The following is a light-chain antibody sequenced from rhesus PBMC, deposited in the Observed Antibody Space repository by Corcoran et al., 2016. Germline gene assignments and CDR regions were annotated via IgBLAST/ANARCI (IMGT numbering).Light chain of an antibody. V-gene: IGKV3-10*01. J-gene: IGKJ1*01. CDR2: GAS. CDR3: KQHSRGWT. Sequence: QVILTQSPATLSLSPGERATLSCRASQSVSSYLAWYQQKPGQAPRLRIYGASIRATGIPDRLSGSGSGTDFTLTISSREPEDVGVYNCKQHSRGWTFGQGTKVEIK. CDR1: QSVSSY.